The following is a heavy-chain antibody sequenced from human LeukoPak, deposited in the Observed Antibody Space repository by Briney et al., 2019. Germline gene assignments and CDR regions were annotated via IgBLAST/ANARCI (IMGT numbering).Heavy chain of an antibody. CDR2: IYSGGST. J-gene: IGHJ2*01. Sequence: GGSLRLSCAASGFTFDDYGMSWVRQAPGKGLEWVSVIYSGGSTYYADSVKGRFTISRDNSKNTLYLQMNSLRAEDTAVYYCARRYYYDSSGATKGWYFDLWGRGTLVTVSS. V-gene: IGHV3-53*01. CDR1: GFTFDDYG. CDR3: ARRYYYDSSGATKGWYFDL. D-gene: IGHD3-22*01.